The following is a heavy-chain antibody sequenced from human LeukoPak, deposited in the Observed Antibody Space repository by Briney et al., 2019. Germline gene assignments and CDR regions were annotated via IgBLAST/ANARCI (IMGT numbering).Heavy chain of an antibody. CDR2: ISNSGSAI. CDR1: GFTFGIYE. Sequence: GGSLRLSCSASGFTFGIYEMTWVRQAPGKGLEWISYISNSGSAIYYADSMKGRFTISRDNTKNSLYLEMNSLRGEDTAVYYCARNGGSYRLFEYWGEGGLVTVSS. CDR3: ARNGGSYRLFEY. D-gene: IGHD1-26*01. J-gene: IGHJ4*02. V-gene: IGHV3-48*03.